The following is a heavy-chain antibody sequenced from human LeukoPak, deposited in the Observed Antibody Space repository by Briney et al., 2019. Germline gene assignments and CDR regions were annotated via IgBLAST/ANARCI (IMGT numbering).Heavy chain of an antibody. Sequence: GGSLRLSCGASGFTFSSYAISWVRQAPGKGLEWVSVISHSGGTTYYADSVKGRFTISRDNSKNTLYLQMNSLRAEDTAVYYYAKAITIFGVTYPFDYWGQGALLTVSS. CDR2: ISHSGGTT. V-gene: IGHV3-23*01. CDR3: AKAITIFGVTYPFDY. D-gene: IGHD3-3*01. J-gene: IGHJ4*02. CDR1: GFTFSSYA.